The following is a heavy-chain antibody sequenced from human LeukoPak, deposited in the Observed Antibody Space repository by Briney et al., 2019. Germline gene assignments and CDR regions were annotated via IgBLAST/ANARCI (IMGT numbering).Heavy chain of an antibody. D-gene: IGHD2-15*01. J-gene: IGHJ4*02. CDR3: ARGMLGFVLTANFEY. Sequence: ASVKVSCKLSVYTSTDYGINCVRQAPGLGLEWMGWISPYNHNTNSAQTLQGRVTMTTDTSTTTSNMKLRCLRSVDTADYWWARGMLGFVLTANFEYWGQGNPVTVSS. V-gene: IGHV1-18*01. CDR2: ISPYNHNT. CDR1: VYTSTDYG.